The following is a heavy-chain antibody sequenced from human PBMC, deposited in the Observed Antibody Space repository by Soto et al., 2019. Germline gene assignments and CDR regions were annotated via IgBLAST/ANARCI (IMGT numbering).Heavy chain of an antibody. CDR2: FYYSGIT. Sequence: PXATLSLTCTVSGGSFSSGAYYWNWIRQPPGKGLEWIGYFYYSGITHYNPSLKSRVTISVDTSKNQFSLKLSSVTAADTAVYYCARWFDPWGPGTLVTVSS. V-gene: IGHV4-61*08. CDR3: ARWFDP. CDR1: GGSFSSGAYY. J-gene: IGHJ5*01.